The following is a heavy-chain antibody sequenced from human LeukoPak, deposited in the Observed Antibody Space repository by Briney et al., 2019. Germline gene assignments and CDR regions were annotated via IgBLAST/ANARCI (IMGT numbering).Heavy chain of an antibody. CDR1: GGSISSYY. J-gene: IGHJ4*02. Sequence: SETLSLTCTVSGGSISSYYWSWVRQPPGKGLEWIGCIYYSGSTNYNPSLKSRVTISVETSKNQFSLKLSSVTAADTAVYYCVREIQELTGSPGDYWGQGTLVTVSS. CDR3: VREIQELTGSPGDY. CDR2: IYYSGST. V-gene: IGHV4-59*01. D-gene: IGHD3-9*01.